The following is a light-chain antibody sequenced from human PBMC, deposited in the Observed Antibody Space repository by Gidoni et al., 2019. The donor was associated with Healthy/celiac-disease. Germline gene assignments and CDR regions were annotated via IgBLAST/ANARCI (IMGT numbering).Light chain of an antibody. CDR2: VGS. V-gene: IGKV2-28*01. Sequence: EIVLTQSPLSLPVTPGEPASISGRSSQRRLHSNGYNYLDWYLQKPGQSPQLLIYVGSKRASGVPDRFSGSGSGTDFTLIISRVEAEVVRDYCCMQALQKTFGGGTKVEIK. J-gene: IGKJ4*01. CDR3: MQALQKT. CDR1: QRRLHSNGYNY.